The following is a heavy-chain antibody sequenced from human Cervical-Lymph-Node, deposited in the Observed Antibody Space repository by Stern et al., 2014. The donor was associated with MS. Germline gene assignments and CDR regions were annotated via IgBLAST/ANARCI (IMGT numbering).Heavy chain of an antibody. V-gene: IGHV4-59*01. J-gene: IGHJ5*01. CDR1: GGSMSSKY. CDR2: ISSDGST. Sequence: QLQLQESGPGLVKPSETVSLTCTVSGGSMSSKYWNWIRQPPGKGLEWIGYISSDGSTNYNPSLNSRGIISLDTPTNHISLSLTSVTAADTAVYYCARVTGRGTRQNWFDSWGQGTLVTVSS. D-gene: IGHD1-26*01. CDR3: ARVTGRGTRQNWFDS.